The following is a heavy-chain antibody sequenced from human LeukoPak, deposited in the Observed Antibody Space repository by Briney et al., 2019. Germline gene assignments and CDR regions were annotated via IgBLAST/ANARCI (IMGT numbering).Heavy chain of an antibody. CDR1: GFTFSSYA. CDR2: IKQDGSEK. V-gene: IGHV3-7*01. D-gene: IGHD5-18*01. CDR3: ARTQIQLWPGGRVAFDI. Sequence: PGGSLRLSCAASGFTFSSYAMSWVRQAPGKGLEWVANIKQDGSEKYYVDSVKGRFTISRDNAKNSLYLQMNSLRAEDTAVYYCARTQIQLWPGGRVAFDIWGQGTMVTVSS. J-gene: IGHJ3*02.